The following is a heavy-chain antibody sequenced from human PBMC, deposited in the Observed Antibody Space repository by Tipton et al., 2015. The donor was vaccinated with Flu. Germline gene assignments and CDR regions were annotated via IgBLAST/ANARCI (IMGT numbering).Heavy chain of an antibody. J-gene: IGHJ4*02. CDR1: GYSFSSHW. CDR2: IYPADSDT. D-gene: IGHD7-27*01. CDR3: ARSRLRGIITGVGFDY. V-gene: IGHV5-51*01. Sequence: VQLVQSGAEVKKSGESLKISCKGSGYSFSSHWIVWVRQMPGRGLEWMGVIYPADSDTRYSPSFQGQVTMSADKSTNTAYLQWSGLKASDTAIYYCARSRLRGIITGVGFDYWGQGTLVTVSS.